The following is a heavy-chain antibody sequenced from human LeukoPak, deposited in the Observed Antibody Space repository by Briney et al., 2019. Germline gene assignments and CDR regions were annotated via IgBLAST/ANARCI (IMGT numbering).Heavy chain of an antibody. CDR1: GGSISSYY. Sequence: TLSLTCTVSGGSISSYYWSWIRQPPGKGLEWIGYIYYSGSTNYNPSLKSRVTISVDTSKNQFSLKLSSVTAADTAVYYCARGPLSRGNWLDPWGQGTLVTVSS. CDR3: ARGPLSRGNWLDP. CDR2: IYYSGST. V-gene: IGHV4-59*01. J-gene: IGHJ5*02.